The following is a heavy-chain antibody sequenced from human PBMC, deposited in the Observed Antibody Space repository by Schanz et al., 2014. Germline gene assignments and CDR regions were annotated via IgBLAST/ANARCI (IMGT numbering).Heavy chain of an antibody. CDR1: GFTFRSYG. CDR3: AKHVRSLTGNDY. J-gene: IGHJ4*02. CDR2: ISYDGSSK. Sequence: QVQLVESGGGVVQPGRSLRLSCAASGFTFRSYGMHWVRQAPGKGLEWVALISYDGSSKNHADSVQGRFTISRDNSKNALYLQVNSLRAEDTAVYYCAKHVRSLTGNDYWGQGTLVTVSS. V-gene: IGHV3-33*06. D-gene: IGHD3-9*01.